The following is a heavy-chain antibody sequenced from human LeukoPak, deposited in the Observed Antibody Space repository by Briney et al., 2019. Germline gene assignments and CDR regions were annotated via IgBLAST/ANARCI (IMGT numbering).Heavy chain of an antibody. V-gene: IGHV3-21*04. CDR3: AKGPYSDSSEWFQY. D-gene: IGHD6-13*01. Sequence: SGGSLRLSCAASGFTFSSLSMTWVRQAPGKGLDWVSSITRSSGYTYYADSLKGRFTISRDNSRNTLYLQMNSLRAEDTAVYFCAKGPYSDSSEWFQYWGQGTLVTVSS. J-gene: IGHJ1*01. CDR2: ITRSSGYT. CDR1: GFTFSSLS.